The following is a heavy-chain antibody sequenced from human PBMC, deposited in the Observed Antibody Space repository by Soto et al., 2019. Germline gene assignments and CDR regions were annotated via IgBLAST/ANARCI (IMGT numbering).Heavy chain of an antibody. CDR3: ARGAEFYYDFWSGYYYYYYYMDV. CDR1: GFTFSSYW. J-gene: IGHJ6*03. V-gene: IGHV3-7*01. CDR2: IKQDGSEK. Sequence: GGSLRLSCAASGFTFSSYWMSWVRQAPGKGLEWVANIKQDGSEKYYVDSVKGRFTISRDNAKNSLYLQMNSLRAEDTAVYYCARGAEFYYDFWSGYYYYYYYMDVWGKGTTVTVSS. D-gene: IGHD3-3*01.